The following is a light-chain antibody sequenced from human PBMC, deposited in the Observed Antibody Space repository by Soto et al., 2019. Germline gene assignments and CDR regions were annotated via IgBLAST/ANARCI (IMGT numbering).Light chain of an antibody. CDR2: GAS. CDR1: QSVSSSY. CDR3: QQCGSSPIT. Sequence: EIVLTQSPGTLSLSPGERATLSCRASQSVSSSYLAWYQQKPGQAPRLLIYGASSRATGIPDRFSGSGSGTDFTLTISGLEPEDFAVYYCQQCGSSPITFGQGTKVDIK. V-gene: IGKV3-20*01. J-gene: IGKJ1*01.